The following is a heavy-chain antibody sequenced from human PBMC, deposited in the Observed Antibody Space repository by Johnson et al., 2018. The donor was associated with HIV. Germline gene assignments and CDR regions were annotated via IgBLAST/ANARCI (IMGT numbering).Heavy chain of an antibody. CDR3: AIPYYFDRGVYH. D-gene: IGHD3-22*01. CDR1: GFSFSTYA. Sequence: VQLVESGGGLVQPGGSLRLSCAASGFSFSTYAMHWVRQATGKGLEYVSAISSNGGSTFYANSVKGRFTIFRDNSKSTLYLQMGSLRAEDMGVYYCAIPYYFDRGVYHWGQGTMVTVSS. CDR2: ISSNGGST. V-gene: IGHV3-64*01. J-gene: IGHJ3*01.